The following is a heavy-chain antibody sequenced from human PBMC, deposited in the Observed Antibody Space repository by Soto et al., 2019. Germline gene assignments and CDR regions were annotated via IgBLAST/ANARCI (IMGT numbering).Heavy chain of an antibody. J-gene: IGHJ4*02. CDR2: LSRSGETT. D-gene: IGHD3-22*01. Sequence: QLLESGGGLLQPGGSLRLSCEASGFRFSTYAMNWVRQAPGKGLEWVSGLSRSGETTFYADSVKGRFTISRDNANNSLYLQMNSLRAEDTATYYCVRDGLDYYDTERLYFHTGGQGTLVTVSS. V-gene: IGHV3-23*01. CDR3: VRDGLDYYDTERLYFHT. CDR1: GFRFSTYA.